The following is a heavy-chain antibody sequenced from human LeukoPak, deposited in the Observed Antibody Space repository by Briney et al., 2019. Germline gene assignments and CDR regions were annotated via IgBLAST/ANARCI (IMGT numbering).Heavy chain of an antibody. V-gene: IGHV4-39*07. Sequence: PSETLSLTCTVSGGSISSSSYYWGWIRQPPGKGLEWIGSIYYSGSTYCNPSLKRRVTISGDTSKNQFSLKLSSVTAADTAVYYCARDRGAQAAFDYWGQGTLVTVSS. CDR2: IYYSGST. D-gene: IGHD1-26*01. J-gene: IGHJ4*02. CDR3: ARDRGAQAAFDY. CDR1: GGSISSSSYY.